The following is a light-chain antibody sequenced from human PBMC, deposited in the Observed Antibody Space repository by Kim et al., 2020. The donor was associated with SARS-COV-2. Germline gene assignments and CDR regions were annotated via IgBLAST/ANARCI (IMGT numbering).Light chain of an antibody. Sequence: SPGERATLSCRASQSVSSSYLAWYQQKPGQAPRLLIYGASSRATGIPDRFSGSGSGTDFTLTISRLEPEDFAVYYCQQYGSSLPWTFGQGTKVDIK. V-gene: IGKV3-20*01. CDR1: QSVSSSY. CDR2: GAS. CDR3: QQYGSSLPWT. J-gene: IGKJ1*01.